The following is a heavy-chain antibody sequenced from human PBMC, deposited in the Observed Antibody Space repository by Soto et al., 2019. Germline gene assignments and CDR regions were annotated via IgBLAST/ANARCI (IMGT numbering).Heavy chain of an antibody. Sequence: PSETLSLTCTVSGGSISSSSYYWGWIRQPPGKGLEWIASIYYSGSTSYNPSLKSRVTISVDTSKNQFSLQLTSLSPDDTAVYYCARLRGDSWFDFWGQGTRVTVSS. CDR3: ARLRGDSWFDF. V-gene: IGHV4-39*01. CDR1: GGSISSSSYY. J-gene: IGHJ5*01. CDR2: IYYSGST.